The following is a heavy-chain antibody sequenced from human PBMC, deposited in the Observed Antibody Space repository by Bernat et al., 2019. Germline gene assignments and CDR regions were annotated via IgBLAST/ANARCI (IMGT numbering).Heavy chain of an antibody. CDR2: INPSNGTT. V-gene: IGHV1-46*01. CDR1: GYTFTNYH. D-gene: IGHD3-16*02. J-gene: IGHJ4*02. Sequence: SGYTFTNYHMHWLRHAPGQGLEWMAMINPSNGTTTSAQKFQGRVAMTTDTSTSTVYMELSRLRSEDTAVYYCARGGAWNYLYYFDYWGQGALV. CDR3: ARGGAWNYLYYFDY.